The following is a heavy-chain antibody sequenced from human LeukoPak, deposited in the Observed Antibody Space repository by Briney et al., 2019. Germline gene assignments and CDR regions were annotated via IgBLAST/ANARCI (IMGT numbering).Heavy chain of an antibody. CDR2: ISSSGSPI. CDR1: GFTFSNYY. CDR3: ARAGSAWYTPDY. J-gene: IGHJ4*02. Sequence: NPGGSLRLSCAASGFTFSNYYMNWIRQAPGKGLEWVSYISSSGSPIYYADSVKGRFTISRDNAENSLYLQMNSLRAEDTAVYYCARAGSAWYTPDYWGQGPLVTVSS. V-gene: IGHV3-11*04. D-gene: IGHD6-13*01.